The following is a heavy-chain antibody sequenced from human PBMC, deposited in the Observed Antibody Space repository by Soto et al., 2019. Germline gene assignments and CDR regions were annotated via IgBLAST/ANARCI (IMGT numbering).Heavy chain of an antibody. J-gene: IGHJ6*02. D-gene: IGHD2-2*01. CDR3: ASSQGSSTSLEIYSYYSYGMDV. Sequence: QVQLVQSGAEVKKPGSSVKVSCKASGGTFSSYAISWVRQAPGQGLEWMGGIIPISGTANYAQKAQGRVTITADASTSTAYMVLRRLRSEDTAVYYCASSQGSSTSLEIYSYYSYGMDVWGQGTTVTVSS. CDR1: GGTFSSYA. CDR2: IIPISGTA. V-gene: IGHV1-69*01.